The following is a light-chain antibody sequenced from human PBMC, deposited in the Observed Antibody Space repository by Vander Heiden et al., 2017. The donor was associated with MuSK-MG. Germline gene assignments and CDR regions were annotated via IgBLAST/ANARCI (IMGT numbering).Light chain of an antibody. CDR3: QQSYSDQART. Sequence: IQMTQSPSSLSASVGVRVTITCRPSQSSSSYLNWYQQKPGKAPKRLIYAAASLQSGGTSRCSGSGDGTDFTLTISSRQPEDFATYYFQQSYSDQARTFGQGTKVEIK. V-gene: IGKV1-39*01. J-gene: IGKJ1*01. CDR2: AAA. CDR1: QSSSSY.